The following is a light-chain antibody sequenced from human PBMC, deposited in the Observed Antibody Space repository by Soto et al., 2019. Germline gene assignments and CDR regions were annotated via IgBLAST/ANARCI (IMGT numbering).Light chain of an antibody. V-gene: IGKV3-11*01. CDR1: QSVSSY. CDR3: QQRSAWPYT. J-gene: IGKJ2*01. CDR2: DVS. Sequence: DIVLTQSPATLSLSPGERVTLSCSTSQSVSSYFAWYRQKPGQAPRLLIHDVSNRATDIPARFSGSGSGTHFTLTISRLEPGDIATYYCQQRSAWPYTFGQGTKLEI.